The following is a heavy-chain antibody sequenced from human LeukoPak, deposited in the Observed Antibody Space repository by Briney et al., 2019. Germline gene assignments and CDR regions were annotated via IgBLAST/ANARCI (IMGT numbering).Heavy chain of an antibody. D-gene: IGHD6-13*01. Sequence: SETLSLICAVYGGSFSGYYWSWIRQPPGQGLEWIGEINHSGSTNYNPSLKSRVTISVDTSKNQFSLKLSSVTAADTAVYYCARGHPPATLSSSSWFKVDDWGQGTLVTVSS. CDR2: INHSGST. J-gene: IGHJ4*02. V-gene: IGHV4-34*01. CDR1: GGSFSGYY. CDR3: ARGHPPATLSSSSWFKVDD.